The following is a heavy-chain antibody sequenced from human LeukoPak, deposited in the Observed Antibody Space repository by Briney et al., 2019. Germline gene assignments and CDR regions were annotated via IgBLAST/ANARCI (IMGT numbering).Heavy chain of an antibody. J-gene: IGHJ6*03. CDR1: GGSISSSSYY. CDR2: IYYSGST. CDR3: ARRRLQFYYMDV. V-gene: IGHV4-39*07. Sequence: SSETLSLTCTVSGGSISSSSYYWGWIRQPPGKGLEWIGSIYYSGSTYYNPSLKSRVTISVDTSKNQFSLKLSSVTAADTAVYYCARRRLQFYYMDVWGKGTTVTVSS. D-gene: IGHD4-11*01.